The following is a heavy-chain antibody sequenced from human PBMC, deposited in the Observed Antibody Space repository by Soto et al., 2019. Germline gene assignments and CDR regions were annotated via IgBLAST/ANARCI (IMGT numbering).Heavy chain of an antibody. CDR1: GFTFSSYG. Sequence: QVQLVESGGGVVQPGGSLRLSCAASGFTFSSYGMHWVRQAPGKGLEWVAVIRYDGSNKYYADSVKGRFTISRDNSKSTMYLQMNSLRAEDTVVYYGAVAMSGGIAVAGKDYWGQGTLVTVSS. CDR2: IRYDGSNK. CDR3: AVAMSGGIAVAGKDY. V-gene: IGHV3-33*01. D-gene: IGHD6-19*01. J-gene: IGHJ4*02.